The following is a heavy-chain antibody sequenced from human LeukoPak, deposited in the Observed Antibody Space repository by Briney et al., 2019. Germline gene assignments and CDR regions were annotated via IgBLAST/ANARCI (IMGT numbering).Heavy chain of an antibody. CDR2: ISAYNGNT. J-gene: IGHJ3*02. CDR1: GYTFTGYY. Sequence: ASVKVSCKASGYTFTGYYMHWVRQAPGQGLEWMGWISAYNGNTNYAQKLQGRVTMTTDTSTSTAYMELRSLRSDDTAVYYCARARIKRGDDAFDIWGQGTMVTVSS. V-gene: IGHV1-18*04. D-gene: IGHD3-10*01. CDR3: ARARIKRGDDAFDI.